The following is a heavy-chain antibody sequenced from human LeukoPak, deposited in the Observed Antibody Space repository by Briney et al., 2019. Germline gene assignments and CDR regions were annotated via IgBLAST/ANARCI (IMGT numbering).Heavy chain of an antibody. D-gene: IGHD2-2*01. CDR3: AKVSLPYCSSTSCSPSSFDY. CDR2: IRYDGSNK. V-gene: IGHV3-30*02. Sequence: PGGSLRLSCAASGFTFGSYGMHWVRQAPGKGLEWVAFIRYDGSNKYYADSVKGRFTISRDNSKNTLYLQTNSLRAEDTAVYYCAKVSLPYCSSTSCSPSSFDYWGQGTLVTVSS. CDR1: GFTFGSYG. J-gene: IGHJ4*02.